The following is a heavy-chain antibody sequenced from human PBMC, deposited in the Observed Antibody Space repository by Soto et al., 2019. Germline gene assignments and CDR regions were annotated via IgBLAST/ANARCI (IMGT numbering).Heavy chain of an antibody. V-gene: IGHV4-59*01. CDR2: IYYSGST. CDR1: GGSISSYY. CDR3: AREGYYMDV. J-gene: IGHJ6*03. Sequence: PSDTLSLTCTVSGGSISSYYWSWIRQPPGRGLEWIGYIYYSGSTNYNPSLKSRVTISVDTSKNQFSLKLSSVTAADTAVYYCAREGYYMDVWGKGTTVTVS.